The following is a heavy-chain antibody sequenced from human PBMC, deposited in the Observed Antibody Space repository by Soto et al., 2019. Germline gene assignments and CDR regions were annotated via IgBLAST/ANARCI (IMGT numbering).Heavy chain of an antibody. CDR1: GFTFSSYG. CDR2: ISYDGSNK. CDR3: AKDRGFGELVRQDY. D-gene: IGHD3-10*01. V-gene: IGHV3-30*18. J-gene: IGHJ4*02. Sequence: QVQLVESGGGVVQPGRSLRLSCAASGFTFSSYGMHWVRQAPGKGLEWVAVISYDGSNKYYADSVKGRFTISRDNSKNTLYLQMHSLRAEDTAVYYCAKDRGFGELVRQDYWGQGTLVTVSS.